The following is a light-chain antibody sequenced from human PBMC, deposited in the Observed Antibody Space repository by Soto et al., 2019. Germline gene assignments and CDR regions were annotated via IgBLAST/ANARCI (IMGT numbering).Light chain of an antibody. CDR3: QQYNKWPRT. CDR2: DAS. J-gene: IGKJ1*01. CDR1: QSISSW. Sequence: DIHMTQSPSTLSASVVARVTIPCGASQSISSWLAWYQQKPGKAPNLLIYDASSLKHGVPSRFSGSGSGTEFTLTISSLQSEDFAVYYCQQYNKWPRTFGQGTKVDI. V-gene: IGKV1-5*01.